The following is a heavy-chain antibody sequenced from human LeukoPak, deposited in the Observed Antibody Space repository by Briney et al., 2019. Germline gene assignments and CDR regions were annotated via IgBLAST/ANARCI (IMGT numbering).Heavy chain of an antibody. V-gene: IGHV1-46*01. D-gene: IGHD6-19*01. CDR2: INPSGGST. Sequence: ASVKVSCKASGYTFTSYGISWVRQAPGQGLEWMGIINPSGGSTSYAQKFQGRVTMTRDTSTSTVYMELSSLRSEDTAVYYCARIAGIAVAHFDYWGQGTLVTVSS. J-gene: IGHJ4*02. CDR3: ARIAGIAVAHFDY. CDR1: GYTFTSYG.